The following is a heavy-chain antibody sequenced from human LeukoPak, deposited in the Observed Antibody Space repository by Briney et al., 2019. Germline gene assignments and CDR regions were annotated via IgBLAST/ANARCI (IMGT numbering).Heavy chain of an antibody. Sequence: GGSLRLSCAASGFTVSSNYMSWVRQAPGKGLEWVSVIYSGGSTYYADSVKGRFTISRDNSKNTLYLQMNSLRAEDTAVYYCAREKETAMAIDYWGQGTLVTVSS. D-gene: IGHD5-18*01. CDR3: AREKETAMAIDY. V-gene: IGHV3-53*01. CDR2: IYSGGST. J-gene: IGHJ4*02. CDR1: GFTVSSNY.